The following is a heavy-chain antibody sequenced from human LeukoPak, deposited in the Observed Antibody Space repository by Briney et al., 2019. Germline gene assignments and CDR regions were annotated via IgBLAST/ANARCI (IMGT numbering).Heavy chain of an antibody. Sequence: GGSLRLSCAASGFTFSSYAMSWVRRAPGKGLEWVSAISGSGGSTYYADSVKGRFTISRDNSKNTLYLQMNSLRAEDTAVYYCAKGVRLRFLEWLLPPMDVWGKGTTVTVSS. CDR3: AKGVRLRFLEWLLPPMDV. J-gene: IGHJ6*03. CDR1: GFTFSSYA. V-gene: IGHV3-23*01. D-gene: IGHD3-3*01. CDR2: ISGSGGST.